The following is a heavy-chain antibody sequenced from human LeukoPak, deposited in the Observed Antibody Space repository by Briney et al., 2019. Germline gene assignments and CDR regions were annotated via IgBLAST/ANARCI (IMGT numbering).Heavy chain of an antibody. Sequence: GGSLRLSCAASGFTFSTYSMNWVRQAPGKGLEWVSSISTSGTYIYYADSLKGRFTISRDNAKNSLYLQMHSLRAEDTAVYYCARDKVITGTTPPFDYWGQGILVTVSS. CDR1: GFTFSTYS. J-gene: IGHJ4*02. D-gene: IGHD1-20*01. CDR2: ISTSGTYI. CDR3: ARDKVITGTTPPFDY. V-gene: IGHV3-21*01.